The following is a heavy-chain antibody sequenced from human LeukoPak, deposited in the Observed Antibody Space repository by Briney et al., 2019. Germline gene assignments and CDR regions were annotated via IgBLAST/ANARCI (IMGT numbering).Heavy chain of an antibody. V-gene: IGHV4-59*01. CDR3: ARLSEQLVSRYYYYYMDV. CDR1: GGSISSYY. D-gene: IGHD6-6*01. J-gene: IGHJ6*03. CDR2: IHYSGST. Sequence: SETLSLTCTVSGGSISSYYWSWIRQPPGKGLEWIGNIHYSGSTNDNPSLKSRVTLSIDTSKKQFSLKLNSVTSADTAVYYCARLSEQLVSRYYYYYMDVWGNGTTVTVAS.